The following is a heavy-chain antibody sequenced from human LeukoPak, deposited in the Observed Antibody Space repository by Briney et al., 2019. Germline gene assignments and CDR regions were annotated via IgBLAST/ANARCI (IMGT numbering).Heavy chain of an antibody. CDR2: INHSGST. Sequence: PSETLSLTCAVYGGSFSGYYWSWIRQPPGKGLEWIGEINHSGSTNYNPSLKSRVTISVDTSKNQFSLKLSSVTAADTAVYYCARGSVLKYYDFWSGYYSVIDYWGQGTLVTVSS. V-gene: IGHV4-34*01. D-gene: IGHD3-3*01. CDR1: GGSFSGYY. J-gene: IGHJ4*02. CDR3: ARGSVLKYYDFWSGYYSVIDY.